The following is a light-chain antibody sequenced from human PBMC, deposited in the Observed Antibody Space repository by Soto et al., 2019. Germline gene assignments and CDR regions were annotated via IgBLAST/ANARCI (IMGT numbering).Light chain of an antibody. J-gene: IGKJ5*01. Sequence: EIVLTQSPATLSLSLGERATLSCRASQSVSSYLAWFQQKPGQAPRLLIYDASNRATGVPARFSGSGSGTDFTLTISSLEPEDFAVYYCQQRSNWPGTFGQGTRLEI. CDR2: DAS. CDR1: QSVSSY. CDR3: QQRSNWPGT. V-gene: IGKV3-11*01.